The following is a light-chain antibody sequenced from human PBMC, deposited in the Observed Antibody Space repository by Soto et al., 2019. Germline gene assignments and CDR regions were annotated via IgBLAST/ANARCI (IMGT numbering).Light chain of an antibody. V-gene: IGLV4-69*01. J-gene: IGLJ3*02. CDR2: LNSDGRH. CDR3: QTWGTGIRV. Sequence: QPVLTQSPSASASLGASVKLTCTLSSGHSSYAIAWHQQQPEKGPRYLMKLNSDGRHSKGDEIPDRFSGSSSGAERYLTISSLQSKDEADYYCQTWGTGIRVFGGGTKLTVL. CDR1: SGHSSYA.